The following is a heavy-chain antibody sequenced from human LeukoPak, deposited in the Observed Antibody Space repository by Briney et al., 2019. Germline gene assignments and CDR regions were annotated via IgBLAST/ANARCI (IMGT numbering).Heavy chain of an antibody. CDR3: ATYAGSYSKYFQH. V-gene: IGHV5-51*01. CDR1: EYSFTNYW. Sequence: GESLKISCKGSEYSFTNYWIGWVRPMPGKGLEWMGIIYPGDSDTRYSPSFQGQVTISADKSISTAYLQWSSLKASDTAMYFCATYAGSYSKYFQHWGQGTLVTVSS. CDR2: IYPGDSDT. D-gene: IGHD3-10*01. J-gene: IGHJ1*01.